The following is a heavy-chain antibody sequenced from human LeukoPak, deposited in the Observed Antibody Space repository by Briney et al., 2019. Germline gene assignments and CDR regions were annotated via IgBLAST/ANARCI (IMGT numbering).Heavy chain of an antibody. CDR3: AKEGPALSFDY. D-gene: IGHD2-2*01. Sequence: GGSLRLSCAASGFAFSSYAMSWVRRAPGKGREWVSAISGSGGSTYYADSVKGRLTISRDNSKNTLYLQMNSLRAEDTAVYYCAKEGPALSFDYWGQGTLVTASS. J-gene: IGHJ4*02. V-gene: IGHV3-23*01. CDR2: ISGSGGST. CDR1: GFAFSSYA.